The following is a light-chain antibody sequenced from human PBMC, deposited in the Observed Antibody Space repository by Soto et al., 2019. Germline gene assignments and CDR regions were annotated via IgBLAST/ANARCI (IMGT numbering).Light chain of an antibody. V-gene: IGKV3-15*01. J-gene: IGKJ1*01. CDR3: QHYSTWLWT. CDR1: QSVSSK. Sequence: EIVMTQSPATLSVSPGERATLSCRASQSVSSKLAWYQQKPGQGPRHLLYGASTRATGIPARFSASGSGTELTLTISSLQSEDFAVYYCQHYSTWLWTFGQGTKVEIK. CDR2: GAS.